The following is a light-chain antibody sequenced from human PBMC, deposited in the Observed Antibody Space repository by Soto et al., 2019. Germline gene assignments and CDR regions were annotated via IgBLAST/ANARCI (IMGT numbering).Light chain of an antibody. CDR3: CSYAGSYTFV. CDR2: DVS. Sequence: QSVLTQPRSVSGSPGQSVTISCTGTSSDVGGYNYVSWYQQHTGKAPKLMIYDVSKRPSGVPDRFSGSKSGNTASLTISGLQAEDEADYYFCSYAGSYTFVFGGGTKLTVL. V-gene: IGLV2-11*01. CDR1: SSDVGGYNY. J-gene: IGLJ2*01.